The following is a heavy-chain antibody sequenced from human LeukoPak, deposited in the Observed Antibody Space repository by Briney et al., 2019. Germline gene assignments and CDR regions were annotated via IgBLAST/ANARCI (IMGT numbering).Heavy chain of an antibody. CDR3: ARVGDCSVDSNCYHFADWFDP. V-gene: IGHV4-61*02. CDR1: GGSISSGSAY. D-gene: IGHD2-15*01. Sequence: PSETLSLTCSVSGGSISSGSAYWSWIRQPAGKGLECIGRIYTSGSTNYNPSLKSRVTISVDTSKNQFSLKLSSVTAADTAVYYCARVGDCSVDSNCYHFADWFDPWGQGTLVTVSS. CDR2: IYTSGST. J-gene: IGHJ5*02.